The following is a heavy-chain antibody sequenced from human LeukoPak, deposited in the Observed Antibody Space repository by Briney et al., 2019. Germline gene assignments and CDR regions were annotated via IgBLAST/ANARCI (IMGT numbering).Heavy chain of an antibody. CDR3: AKDAYGLAAGTFDY. D-gene: IGHD6-13*01. CDR2: IRYDGSNK. Sequence: GGSLRLSCAASGFTFSSYGMHWVRQAPGKGLEWVAFIRYDGSNKYYADSVKGRFTISRDNSKNTLYLQMNSLRAEDTAVYYCAKDAYGLAAGTFDYWGQGTLVTVSS. J-gene: IGHJ4*02. V-gene: IGHV3-30*02. CDR1: GFTFSSYG.